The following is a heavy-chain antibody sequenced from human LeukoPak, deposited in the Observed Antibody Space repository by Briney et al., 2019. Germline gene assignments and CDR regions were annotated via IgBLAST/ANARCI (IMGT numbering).Heavy chain of an antibody. CDR3: ARVGYSGCDSRPVFNY. D-gene: IGHD5-12*01. J-gene: IGHJ4*02. V-gene: IGHV1-3*04. CDR1: GYTFTNYA. Sequence: ASVKVSCKASGYTFTNYALHWVRQAPGQRLEWMGWINTGNGNTKYSQKFQGRVTITRATSASTAYMELSSLRSEDTAVYYCARVGYSGCDSRPVFNYWGQGTLVTVSS. CDR2: INTGNGNT.